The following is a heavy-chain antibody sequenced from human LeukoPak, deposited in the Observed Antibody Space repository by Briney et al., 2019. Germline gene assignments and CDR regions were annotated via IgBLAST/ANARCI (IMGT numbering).Heavy chain of an antibody. J-gene: IGHJ4*02. Sequence: GGSLRLSCAASGITVSSNYMNWVRQAPGKELEWVSIIYSDGSTYYLDSVKGRFTISRDNSKNRLYLQMNSLRAEDTAVYYCARGKRYFDYWGQGTLVTVSS. CDR2: IYSDGST. CDR3: ARGKRYFDY. V-gene: IGHV3-66*01. CDR1: GITVSSNY.